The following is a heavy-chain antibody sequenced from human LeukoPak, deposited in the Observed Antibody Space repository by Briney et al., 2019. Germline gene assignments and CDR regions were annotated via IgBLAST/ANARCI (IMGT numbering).Heavy chain of an antibody. V-gene: IGHV3-66*01. Sequence: PGGSLRLSYAASGFTVSSNYMSWVRQAPGKGLEWVSVIYSGGSTYYADSVKGRFTISRDNSKNTLYLQMNSLRAEDTAVYYCARTYSAYQYYFDYWGQGTLVTVSS. CDR2: IYSGGST. J-gene: IGHJ4*02. D-gene: IGHD5-12*01. CDR3: ARTYSAYQYYFDY. CDR1: GFTVSSNY.